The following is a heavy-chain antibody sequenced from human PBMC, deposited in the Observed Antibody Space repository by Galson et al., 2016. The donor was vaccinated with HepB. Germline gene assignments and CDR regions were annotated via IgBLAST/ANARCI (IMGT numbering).Heavy chain of an antibody. J-gene: IGHJ6*02. D-gene: IGHD6-13*01. CDR1: GFTVSRDY. CDR3: AREDSSWYGYYGMDV. CDR2: IYSRGSA. Sequence: SLRLSCAGSGFTVSRDYMSWVRQAPGKGLEWVSVIYSRGSAYYADSVKGRFTISRDNSKNPLYLQMNSLRPDDTAVYYCAREDSSWYGYYGMDVWGQGTTVTVSS. V-gene: IGHV3-66*01.